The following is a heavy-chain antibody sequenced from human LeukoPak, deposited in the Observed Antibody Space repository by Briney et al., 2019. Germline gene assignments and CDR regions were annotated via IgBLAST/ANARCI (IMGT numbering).Heavy chain of an antibody. V-gene: IGHV4-59*08. J-gene: IGHJ3*02. Sequence: PSETLSLSCTVSGGSISNYYWSWIRQPPGKGLEWIGYIFSSGSTNYNPSLKSRVTISVDTSKNQLSLKLSSVTAADTAVYYCARHAPCTTGTTGGTFDMWGQGTMVTFSS. CDR2: IFSSGST. CDR1: GGSISNYY. CDR3: ARHAPCTTGTTGGTFDM. D-gene: IGHD1-1*01.